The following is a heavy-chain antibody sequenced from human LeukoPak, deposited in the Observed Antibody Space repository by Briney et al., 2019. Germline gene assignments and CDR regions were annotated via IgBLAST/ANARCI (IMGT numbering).Heavy chain of an antibody. J-gene: IGHJ4*02. CDR3: AKDLSSFYYFDY. V-gene: IGHV3-30*04. D-gene: IGHD2/OR15-2a*01. Sequence: PGGSLRLSCAASGFTFSSYAMHWVRQAPGKGLEWVAVISYDGSNKYYADSVKGRFTISRDNSKNTLYLQMNSLRAEDTAVYYCAKDLSSFYYFDYWGQGTLVTVSS. CDR1: GFTFSSYA. CDR2: ISYDGSNK.